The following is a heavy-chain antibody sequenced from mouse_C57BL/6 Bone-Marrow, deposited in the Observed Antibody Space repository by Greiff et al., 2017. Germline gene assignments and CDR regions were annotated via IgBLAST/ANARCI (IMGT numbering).Heavy chain of an antibody. J-gene: IGHJ2*01. V-gene: IGHV5-6*01. CDR1: GFTFSSYG. Sequence: EVMLVESGGDLVKPGGSLKLSCAASGFTFSSYGMSWVRQTPDKRLEWVATFSSGGSYTYYPDSVKGRFTISRDNAKNTLYLQMSSLKSEDTAMYYCGRHEGLRPLDYWGQGTTLTVSS. CDR2: FSSGGSYT. CDR3: GRHEGLRPLDY. D-gene: IGHD2-4*01.